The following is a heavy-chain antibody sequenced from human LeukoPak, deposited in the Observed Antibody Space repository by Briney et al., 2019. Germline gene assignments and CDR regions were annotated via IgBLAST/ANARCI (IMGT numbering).Heavy chain of an antibody. D-gene: IGHD3-10*01. CDR3: TCGSGSYYYMDV. CDR2: IYYSGST. J-gene: IGHJ6*03. Sequence: PSETLSLTCSVSGGSISSYYWSWIRQPPGKGLEWIGYIYYSGSTNYNPSLKSRVTISVDTSKNQFSLKLSSVTAADTAVYYCTCGSGSYYYMDVWGKGTTVTISS. V-gene: IGHV4-59*01. CDR1: GGSISSYY.